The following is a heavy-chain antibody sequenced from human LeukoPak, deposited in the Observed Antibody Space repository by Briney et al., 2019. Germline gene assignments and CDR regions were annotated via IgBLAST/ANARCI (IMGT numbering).Heavy chain of an antibody. CDR2: IYYSGST. V-gene: IGHV4-39*01. J-gene: IGHJ4*02. Sequence: SETLSLTCTVSGGSISSSSYYWGWIRQPPGKGLEWIGSIYYSGSTYYNPSLKSRVTISVDTSKNQFSLKLSSVTAADTAVSYCARHVAPWIQLWSSGDYWGQGTLVTVSS. D-gene: IGHD5-18*01. CDR3: ARHVAPWIQLWSSGDY. CDR1: GGSISSSSYY.